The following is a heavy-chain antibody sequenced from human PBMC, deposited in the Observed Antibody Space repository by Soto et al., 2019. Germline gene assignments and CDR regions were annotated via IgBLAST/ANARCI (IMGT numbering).Heavy chain of an antibody. CDR3: VRGGGGGLFDP. J-gene: IGHJ5*02. CDR2: INTAGSTK. D-gene: IGHD2-15*01. V-gene: IGHV3-48*03. CDR1: GFTFSNFE. Sequence: GGSLRLSCAASGFTFSNFEMHWVRQAPGKGLEWVSYINTAGSTKYYAESVKGRFTISRDNARNSLFLQMNSLRAEDTAVYYCVRGGGGGLFDPWGQGTMVTVS.